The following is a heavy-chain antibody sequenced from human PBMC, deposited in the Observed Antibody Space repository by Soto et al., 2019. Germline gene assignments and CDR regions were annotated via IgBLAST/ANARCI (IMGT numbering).Heavy chain of an antibody. Sequence: SQTLSLTCVISGDSVSSNNVAWNWIRQSPSRGLEWLGRTYYRSKWYNNYAVSVKSRTTINADTSKNQFSLQLASVTPEDTAVYYCARGLNSDIDIWGQGTTVTVS. V-gene: IGHV6-1*01. J-gene: IGHJ3*02. CDR1: GDSVSSNNVA. CDR2: TYYRSKWYN. D-gene: IGHD1-1*01. CDR3: ARGLNSDIDI.